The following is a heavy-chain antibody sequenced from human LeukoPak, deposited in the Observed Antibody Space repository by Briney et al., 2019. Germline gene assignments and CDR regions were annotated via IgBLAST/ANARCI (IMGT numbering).Heavy chain of an antibody. CDR1: GGSISSGDYY. Sequence: SQTLSLTCTVSGGSISSGDYYWSWVRQPPGKGLEWIGYIYYSGSTFYNPSLKNRVTLSVDTSKNRFSLKLSSVTAADTAVYYCARQMVTYDAFDIWGQGTMVTVSS. CDR2: IYYSGST. D-gene: IGHD5-18*01. CDR3: ARQMVTYDAFDI. V-gene: IGHV4-30-4*01. J-gene: IGHJ3*02.